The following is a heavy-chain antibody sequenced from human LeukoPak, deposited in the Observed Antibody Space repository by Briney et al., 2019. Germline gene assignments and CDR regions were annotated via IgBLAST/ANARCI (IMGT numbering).Heavy chain of an antibody. V-gene: IGHV4-38-2*02. CDR3: ATSGGSYWS. Sequence: SETLSLTCTVSGYSISSDYYWGWIRQPPGKGLEWIGNIYHSGSTYYNPSLKSRVTISVDTSKNQFCLRLYSVTAADTAVYYCATSGGSYWSWGQGTLVTVSS. J-gene: IGHJ5*02. CDR1: GYSISSDYY. D-gene: IGHD1-26*01. CDR2: IYHSGST.